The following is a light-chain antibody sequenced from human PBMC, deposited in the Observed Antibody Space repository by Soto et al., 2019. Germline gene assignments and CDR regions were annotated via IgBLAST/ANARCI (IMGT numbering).Light chain of an antibody. V-gene: IGKV1-5*01. CDR2: GAS. Sequence: DIQMTQSPSTLSASVGDRVTITCRASQNINNWLAWFQQKPGEAPKLLIYGASTLESGVPSRFSGSGSGTEFTLTISSLQPDDYATYSCQHYNVYYMYTFGQGPRWIS. CDR1: QNINNW. J-gene: IGKJ2*01. CDR3: QHYNVYYMYT.